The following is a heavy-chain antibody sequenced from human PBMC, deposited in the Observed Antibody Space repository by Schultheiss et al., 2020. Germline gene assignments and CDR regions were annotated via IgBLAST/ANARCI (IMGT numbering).Heavy chain of an antibody. Sequence: WGSLRLSCAASGFTFSSYAMHWVRQAPGKGLEWVAVIWYDGSNKYYADSVKGRFTISRDNSRSKNTLYLQMNSLRVEDTATYYCAKTFYDHSGYRLDYWGQGTLVTVSS. CDR3: AKTFYDHSGYRLDY. J-gene: IGHJ4*02. D-gene: IGHD3-22*01. CDR1: GFTFSSYA. V-gene: IGHV3-33*06. CDR2: IWYDGSNK.